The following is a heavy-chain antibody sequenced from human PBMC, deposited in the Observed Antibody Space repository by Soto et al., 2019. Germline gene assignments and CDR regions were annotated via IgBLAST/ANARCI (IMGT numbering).Heavy chain of an antibody. Sequence: GASVKVSCKASGYTFTSYGISWVRQAPGQGLEWMGWISAYNGNTNYAQKLQGRVTTTTDTSTSTAYMELRSLRSDDTAVYYCARAYSSGWMDAFDIWGQGTMVTVSS. J-gene: IGHJ3*02. CDR2: ISAYNGNT. D-gene: IGHD6-19*01. V-gene: IGHV1-18*01. CDR1: GYTFTSYG. CDR3: ARAYSSGWMDAFDI.